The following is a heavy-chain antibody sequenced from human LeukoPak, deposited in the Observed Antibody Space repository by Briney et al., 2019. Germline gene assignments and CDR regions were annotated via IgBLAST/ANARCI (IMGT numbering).Heavy chain of an antibody. J-gene: IGHJ4*02. Sequence: GGSLRLSCAASEFTFNSYWMSWVRQAPGKGLEWVANIKQGGSEKYYVDSVKGRFTISRDNAKNSLYLQMNSLRAEDTAMYYCARDLYRIVVVPHYFDYWGQGTLVTVSS. CDR3: ARDLYRIVVVPHYFDY. CDR2: IKQGGSEK. D-gene: IGHD3-22*01. V-gene: IGHV3-7*01. CDR1: EFTFNSYW.